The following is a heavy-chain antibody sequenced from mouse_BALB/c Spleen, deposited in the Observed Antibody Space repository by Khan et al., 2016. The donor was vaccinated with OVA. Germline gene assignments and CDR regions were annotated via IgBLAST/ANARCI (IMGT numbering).Heavy chain of an antibody. CDR2: VSTGGSYT. D-gene: IGHD2-4*01. V-gene: IGHV5-6*01. Sequence: LVESGGDLVKPGGSLKLSCAASGFTFSTYGMSWVRQAPDKRLEWVATVSTGGSYTYYPDSVKGRFTISRDNAKNTLYLQMSGLRSEDTAMFYGTRLAEYDDSGGFAYWGQGTLVTVSA. CDR3: TRLAEYDDSGGFAY. CDR1: GFTFSTYG. J-gene: IGHJ3*01.